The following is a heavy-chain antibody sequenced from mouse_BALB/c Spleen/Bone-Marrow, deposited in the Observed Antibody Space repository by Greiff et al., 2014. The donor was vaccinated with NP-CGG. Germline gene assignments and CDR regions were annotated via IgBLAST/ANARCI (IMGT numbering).Heavy chain of an antibody. Sequence: EVQLQQSGPELVEPGASVKISCKASRYTFTDYNMHWVKQSHGQSLEWIGYIYPYNGGTGYNQEFKSKATLTVDNSSSTAYMELRSLTSEDSAVYYCARIYDGYFLFDYWGQGTTLTVSS. CDR1: RYTFTDYN. CDR2: IYPYNGGT. V-gene: IGHV1S29*02. D-gene: IGHD2-3*01. CDR3: ARIYDGYFLFDY. J-gene: IGHJ2*01.